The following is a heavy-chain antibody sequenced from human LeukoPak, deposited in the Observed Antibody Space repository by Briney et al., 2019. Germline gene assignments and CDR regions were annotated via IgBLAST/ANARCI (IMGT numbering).Heavy chain of an antibody. V-gene: IGHV3-23*01. CDR1: GFTFSRYA. Sequence: GGSPRLSCAASGFTFSRYAMSWVRQAPGKGLEWVSAISGSGGSTYYADSVKGRFTISRDNSKNTLYLQMNSLRAEDTAVYYCAKDSSSSMYYYYGMDVWGQGTTVTVSS. J-gene: IGHJ6*02. CDR2: ISGSGGST. D-gene: IGHD6-6*01. CDR3: AKDSSSSMYYYYGMDV.